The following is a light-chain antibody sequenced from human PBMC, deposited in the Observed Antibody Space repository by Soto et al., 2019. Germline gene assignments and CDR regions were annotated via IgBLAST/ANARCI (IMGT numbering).Light chain of an antibody. CDR3: ASWDDRLKGYV. CDR2: GNS. V-gene: IGLV1-40*01. Sequence: QSVLTQPPSVSGAPGQRVTISCTGSSSNIGAGYDVHWYQQLPGTAPKLLIYGNSNRPSGVPDRFSGSKSGTSASLAITGLQAEDEADYYCASWDDRLKGYVFGTGTKVTVL. CDR1: SSNIGAGYD. J-gene: IGLJ1*01.